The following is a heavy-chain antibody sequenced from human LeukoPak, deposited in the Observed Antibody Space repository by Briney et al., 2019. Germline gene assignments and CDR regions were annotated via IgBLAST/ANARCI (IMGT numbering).Heavy chain of an antibody. D-gene: IGHD2-15*01. CDR1: GGSISDDY. Sequence: PSETLSLTCIVSGGSISDDYWSWIRQPPGKGLEWIGEINHSGSTNYNPSLKSRVTISVDTSKNQFSLKLSSVTAADTAVYYCARRIVVVVAATYIDYWGQGTLVTVSS. V-gene: IGHV4-34*01. CDR3: ARRIVVVVAATYIDY. J-gene: IGHJ4*02. CDR2: INHSGST.